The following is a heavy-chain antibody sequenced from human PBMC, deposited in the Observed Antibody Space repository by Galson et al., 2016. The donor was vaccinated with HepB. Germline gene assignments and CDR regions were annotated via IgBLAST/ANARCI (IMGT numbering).Heavy chain of an antibody. CDR2: ISAHNGNT. CDR1: GYTFTSYG. Sequence: SVKVSCKASGYTFTSYGISWVRQAPGQGLEWMGWISAHNGNTNYAQKLQGRVTMTTDTSTNTAYIDLRSLRSDDTAVYYCVRLIDQSSGWYYYYAMDVWGQGTTVTVSS. J-gene: IGHJ6*02. V-gene: IGHV1-18*01. D-gene: IGHD6-19*01. CDR3: VRLIDQSSGWYYYYAMDV.